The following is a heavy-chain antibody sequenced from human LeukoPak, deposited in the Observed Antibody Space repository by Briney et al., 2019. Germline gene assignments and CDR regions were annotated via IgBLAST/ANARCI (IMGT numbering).Heavy chain of an antibody. CDR1: GFTFSSYG. Sequence: GGSLGLSCAPSGFTFSSYGMHWVRQAPGKGLEWVALIWYDGSNKYYADSVKGRFTISRDNSKNTLYLQMNSLRAEDTAVYYCAREWSYYDSSGYYTGYYFDYWGQGTLVTVSS. CDR3: AREWSYYDSSGYYTGYYFDY. D-gene: IGHD3-22*01. V-gene: IGHV3-33*01. CDR2: IWYDGSNK. J-gene: IGHJ4*02.